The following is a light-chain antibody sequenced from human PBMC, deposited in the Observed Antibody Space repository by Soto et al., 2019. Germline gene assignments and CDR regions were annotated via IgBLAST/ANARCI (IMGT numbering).Light chain of an antibody. V-gene: IGKV1-16*01. CDR3: QQYNAYST. J-gene: IGKJ1*01. CDR2: AAS. Sequence: IQMTQAPSSLSAYVGDRVHITCQASQDISNYLNWYQQKPGKAPKLLIYAASSLQSGVPSRFSGSGSGTEFTLTISSLQPDDFATYYCQQYNAYSTFGQGTKVDIK. CDR1: QDISNY.